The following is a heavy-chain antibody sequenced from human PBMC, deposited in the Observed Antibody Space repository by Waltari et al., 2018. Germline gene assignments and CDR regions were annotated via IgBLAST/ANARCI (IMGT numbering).Heavy chain of an antibody. D-gene: IGHD3-22*01. CDR2: IYPGDSDT. CDR1: GYSFTSYW. J-gene: IGHJ5*02. V-gene: IGHV5-51*01. CDR3: ARRAHYYDSSGYYYGWFDP. Sequence: EVQLVQSGAEVKKPGESLKISCKGSGYSFTSYWIGWVRQMPGKGLEWMGVIYPGDSDTRYCPSFQGQVTISADKSISTAYLQWSSLKASDTAMYYCARRAHYYDSSGYYYGWFDPWGQGTLVTVSS.